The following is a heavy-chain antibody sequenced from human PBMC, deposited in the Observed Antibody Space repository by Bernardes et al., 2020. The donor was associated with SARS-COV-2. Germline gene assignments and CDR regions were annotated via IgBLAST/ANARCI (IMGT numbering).Heavy chain of an antibody. CDR1: GFTFSSYS. J-gene: IGHJ4*02. V-gene: IGHV3-23*01. Sequence: GSLRLSCAASGFTFSSYSMSWVRQAPGKTLEWVSTIDGPTTNTHYADSVRGRFTISRDNSRNTLYLQMNSLRPEDTAVYYCCVWFGEHFDYWGQGTLATVSS. CDR3: CVWFGEHFDY. D-gene: IGHD3-10*01. CDR2: IDGPTTNT.